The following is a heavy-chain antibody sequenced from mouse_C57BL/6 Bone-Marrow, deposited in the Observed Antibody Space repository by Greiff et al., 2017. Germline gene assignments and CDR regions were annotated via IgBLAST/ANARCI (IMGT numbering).Heavy chain of an antibody. CDR1: GYTFTSYW. J-gene: IGHJ1*03. V-gene: IGHV1-5*01. Sequence: EVQRVESGTVLARPGASVKMSCKTSGYTFTSYWMHWVKQRPGQGLEWIGAIYPGNSDTSYNQKFKGKAKLTAVTSASTAYMDLSSLTNEDSAVYYCTIYDFYWYFDVWGTGTTVTVSS. CDR3: TIYDFYWYFDV. D-gene: IGHD2-12*01. CDR2: IYPGNSDT.